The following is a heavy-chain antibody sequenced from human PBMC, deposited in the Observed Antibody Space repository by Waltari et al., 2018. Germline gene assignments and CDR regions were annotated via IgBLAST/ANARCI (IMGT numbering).Heavy chain of an antibody. D-gene: IGHD3-9*01. CDR2: IHPSGRT. J-gene: IGHJ4*02. CDR3: ARGPHYDILTGYSYYFDY. CDR1: DGSISGNY. V-gene: IGHV4-4*07. Sequence: QVQLHESGPGLVKPSETLSLTCTVSDGSISGNYWSWIRQPAGKGLEWLGRIHPSGRTNENHSRKSGLSMSVDTSKYELSLKLGSVPAADTAVYYCARGPHYDILTGYSYYFDYWGQGTRVTVSS.